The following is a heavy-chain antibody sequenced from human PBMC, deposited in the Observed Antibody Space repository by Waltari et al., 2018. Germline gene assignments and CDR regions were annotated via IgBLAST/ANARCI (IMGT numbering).Heavy chain of an antibody. Sequence: QVQLVQSGPEVQKPGASVKLSCRASGYTFTGSYMQWLRQAPGQGLEWMGWINPNSGGTNYAQKFQGRVTMTRDTSISTAYMELSRLRSDDTAVYYCARAYDFWSGYYPGSWGQGTLVTVSS. J-gene: IGHJ4*02. CDR3: ARAYDFWSGYYPGS. CDR2: INPNSGGT. V-gene: IGHV1-2*02. CDR1: GYTFTGSY. D-gene: IGHD3-3*01.